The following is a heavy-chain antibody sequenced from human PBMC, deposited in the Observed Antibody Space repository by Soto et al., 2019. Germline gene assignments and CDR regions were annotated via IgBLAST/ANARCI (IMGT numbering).Heavy chain of an antibody. CDR2: IXXXRXT. D-gene: IGHD6-13*01. CDR1: GRSISSYY. V-gene: IGHV4-4*07. CDR3: AGRPIAAAVYYFDY. Sequence: ASETLSLTCTVSGRSISSYYWSWIRQPAGXGLEWXGRIXXXRXTXXXPXXXXRVTMSVDTSKNQFSLKLSSVTAADTAVYYCAGRPIAAAVYYFDYWGQGTMVTVSS. J-gene: IGHJ4*02.